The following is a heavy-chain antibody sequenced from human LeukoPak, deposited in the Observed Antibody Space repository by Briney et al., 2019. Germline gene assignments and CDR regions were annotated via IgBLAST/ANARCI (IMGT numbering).Heavy chain of an antibody. Sequence: GGSLRLSCAASGFTFSSYSMNWVRQAPGKGLEWVSCISSSSSTIYYADSVKGRFTISRDNAKNSLYLQMNSLRAEDTAVYYCARDSSPDYDFWSGYYSLYYYYMDVWGKGTTVTVSS. D-gene: IGHD3-3*01. CDR1: GFTFSSYS. J-gene: IGHJ6*03. CDR2: ISSSSSTI. V-gene: IGHV3-48*04. CDR3: ARDSSPDYDFWSGYYSLYYYYMDV.